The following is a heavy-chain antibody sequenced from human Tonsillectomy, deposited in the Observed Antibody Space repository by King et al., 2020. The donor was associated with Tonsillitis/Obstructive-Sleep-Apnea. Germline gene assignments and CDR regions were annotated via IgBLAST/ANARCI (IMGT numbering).Heavy chain of an antibody. D-gene: IGHD2-2*02. V-gene: IGHV4-34*01. CDR2: INHSGIT. Sequence: VQLQQWGAGLLKPSETLSLPCAVYGGSFNGFYWSWIRQPPGKGLEWIGEINHSGITNYNPSLKSRVTISVDTSKNQFSLKLRSVTAADSAEYYCARGEAPDCSSSSCYIWFDPWGQGTLVTVSS. CDR3: ARGEAPDCSSSSCYIWFDP. CDR1: GGSFNGFY. J-gene: IGHJ5*02.